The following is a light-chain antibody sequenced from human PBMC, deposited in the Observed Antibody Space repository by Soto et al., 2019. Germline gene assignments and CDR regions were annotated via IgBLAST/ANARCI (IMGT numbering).Light chain of an antibody. CDR2: GAS. CDR3: HQYGSLPPWT. CDR1: QSVSSNY. Sequence: EIVLTQSPGTLSLSPGERATLSCRASQSVSSNYLAWYQQKPGQAPRFLIYGASSRASGIPVRFSGSGSGTDFTLTISRLEPEDFAVYYCHQYGSLPPWTFGQGTKVEIK. J-gene: IGKJ1*01. V-gene: IGKV3-20*01.